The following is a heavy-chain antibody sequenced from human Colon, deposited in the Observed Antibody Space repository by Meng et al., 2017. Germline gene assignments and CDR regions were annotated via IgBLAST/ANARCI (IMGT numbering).Heavy chain of an antibody. D-gene: IGHD2-2*01. Sequence: GGSLRLSCVASGFTLSSYWMHWVRQAPGKGLVWVSRISNDGGTTMYADSVKDRFIISRDKAKNTLYLQNNSLRAENTAMYYCARDQDGAGGTIDHWGQGTLVTVSS. CDR3: ARDQDGAGGTIDH. V-gene: IGHV3-74*03. J-gene: IGHJ4*02. CDR1: GFTLSSYW. CDR2: ISNDGGTT.